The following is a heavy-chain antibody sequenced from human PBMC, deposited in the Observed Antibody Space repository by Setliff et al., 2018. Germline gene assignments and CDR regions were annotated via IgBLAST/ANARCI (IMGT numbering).Heavy chain of an antibody. CDR1: GGSVRGYC. CDR2: MYYSGDT. J-gene: IGHJ4*02. V-gene: IGHV4-59*08. CDR3: ARLPPLHTPMALTFDY. Sequence: SETLSLTCTVSGGSVRGYCWSWIRQPPGKGLEWIGYMYYSGDTNYNPSLKSRVTISVDTSKNQFSLELRFVTAADTAVYYCARLPPLHTPMALTFDYWGQGILVTVSS. D-gene: IGHD5-18*01.